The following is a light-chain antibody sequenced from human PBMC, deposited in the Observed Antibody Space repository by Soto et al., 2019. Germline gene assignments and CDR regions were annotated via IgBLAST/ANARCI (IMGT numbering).Light chain of an antibody. CDR1: QNITKF. J-gene: IGKJ1*01. CDR3: QQTFSAPGT. CDR2: VTS. V-gene: IGKV1-39*01. Sequence: DIQMTQSPSSLSASVGDRVSVTCRTSQNITKFLNWYQEKPGKAPKVLIYVTSNLETGVPSRSSGSGSGTHFTLSISSLQPEDFASYYCQQTFSAPGTFGPGTRVEVK.